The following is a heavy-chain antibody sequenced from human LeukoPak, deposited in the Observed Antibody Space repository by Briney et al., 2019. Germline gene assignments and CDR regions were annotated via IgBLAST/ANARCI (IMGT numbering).Heavy chain of an antibody. CDR2: ISAYNGNT. J-gene: IGHJ3*02. V-gene: IGHV1-18*01. D-gene: IGHD3-10*01. CDR3: ARDGFFGSGIVGAFDI. CDR1: GYPFSSYG. Sequence: ASVKVSCKASGYPFSSYGISWVRQAPGQRLEWMGWISAYNGNTNYAQKFQGRVTIITDTSTSTAYMELKSLRSDDTAVYYCARDGFFGSGIVGAFDIWGQGTMVTVSS.